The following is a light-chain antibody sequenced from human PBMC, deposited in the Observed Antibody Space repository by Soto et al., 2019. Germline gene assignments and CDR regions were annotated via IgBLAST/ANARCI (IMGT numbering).Light chain of an antibody. Sequence: QSVLTQPPSVFGSPGQSVTISCTGTSSDVGSYNRVSWYQQPPGTAPKLMIYEVSNRPSGVPDRFSGSKSGNTASLTISGLQAEDEADYYCSLYTSSSTWVFGGGTKVTVL. CDR3: SLYTSSSTWV. J-gene: IGLJ3*02. CDR1: SSDVGSYNR. V-gene: IGLV2-18*01. CDR2: EVS.